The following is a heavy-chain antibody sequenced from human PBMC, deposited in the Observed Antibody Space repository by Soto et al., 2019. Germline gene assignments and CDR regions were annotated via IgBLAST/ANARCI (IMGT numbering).Heavy chain of an antibody. CDR2: ISGYNGYT. D-gene: IGHD1-26*01. CDR1: GYTFTSYG. CDR3: AREVGAWFDF. J-gene: IGHJ4*02. Sequence: QVQLVQSGPEVKEPGASVKVSCKASGYTFTSYGITWVRQGPGQGLEWVGWISGYNGYTNYAQKVQGRISVTKDTSPSTAYLEVRSLRSDDTAVYYCAREVGAWFDFWGQGTLVTVSS. V-gene: IGHV1-18*01.